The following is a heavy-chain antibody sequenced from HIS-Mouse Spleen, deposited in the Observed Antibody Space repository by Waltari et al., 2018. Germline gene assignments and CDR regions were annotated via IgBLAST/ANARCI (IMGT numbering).Heavy chain of an antibody. D-gene: IGHD6-13*01. CDR2: IYYSGST. J-gene: IGHJ2*01. Sequence: QLQLQESGPGLVKPSETLSLTCTVSGGSISSSSYYWGWIRQPPGKGLEWIGSIYYSGSTYSHPSIKSRVTISVDTSKNQFSLKLSSVTAADTAVYYCAREIPYSSSWYDWYFDLWGRGTLVTVSS. CDR1: GGSISSSSYY. V-gene: IGHV4-39*07. CDR3: AREIPYSSSWYDWYFDL.